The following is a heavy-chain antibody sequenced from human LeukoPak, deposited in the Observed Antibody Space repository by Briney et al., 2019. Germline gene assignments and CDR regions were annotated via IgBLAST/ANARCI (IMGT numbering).Heavy chain of an antibody. D-gene: IGHD3-10*01. CDR3: AREEVVRGVIAYYFDY. J-gene: IGHJ4*02. CDR2: INHSGST. Sequence: SETLSLTCAVYGGSFSGYYWSWIRQPPGKGLEWIGEINHSGSTNYNPSLKSRVTISVDTSKNQFSLKLSSVTAADTAVYYCAREEVVRGVIAYYFDYWGQGTLVTVSS. V-gene: IGHV4-34*01. CDR1: GGSFSGYY.